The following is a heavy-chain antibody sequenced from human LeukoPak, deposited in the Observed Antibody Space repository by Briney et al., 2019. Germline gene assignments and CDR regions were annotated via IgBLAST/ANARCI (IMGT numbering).Heavy chain of an antibody. CDR3: ARAGVFYCSSTSCYVHNRYNWFDP. J-gene: IGHJ5*02. CDR1: GGSFSGYY. D-gene: IGHD2-2*01. CDR2: INHSGST. Sequence: SETLSLTCAVYGGSFSGYYWSWIRQPPGKGLEWIGEINHSGSTNYNPSLKSRVTISVDTSKNQFSLKLSSVTAADTAVYYCARAGVFYCSSTSCYVHNRYNWFDPWGQGTLVTVSS. V-gene: IGHV4-34*01.